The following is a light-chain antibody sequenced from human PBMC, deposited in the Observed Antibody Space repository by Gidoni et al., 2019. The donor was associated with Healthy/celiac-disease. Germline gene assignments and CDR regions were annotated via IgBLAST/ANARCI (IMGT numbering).Light chain of an antibody. CDR3: QQYYSTPWT. CDR1: QSVLYSSNNKNY. J-gene: IGKJ1*01. Sequence: DIVMTQSPDSLTVSLGERATINCKSSQSVLYSSNNKNYVAWYQQKPGQPPKLLIYWASARESGVPDRFSGSGSGTDFTLTISSLQAEDVAVYYCQQYYSTPWTCGQGTKVEIK. V-gene: IGKV4-1*01. CDR2: WAS.